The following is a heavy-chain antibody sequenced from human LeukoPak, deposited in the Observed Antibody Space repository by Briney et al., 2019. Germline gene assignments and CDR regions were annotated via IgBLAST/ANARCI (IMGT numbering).Heavy chain of an antibody. Sequence: SETLSLTCAVYGGSFSGYYWSWIRQPPGKGLEWIGEINHSGSTNYNPSLKSRVTISVDTSKNQFSLKLSSVTAADTAVYYCARVGAVAQRSDFDYWGQGTLVTVSS. CDR2: INHSGST. J-gene: IGHJ4*02. CDR3: ARVGAVAQRSDFDY. D-gene: IGHD6-19*01. CDR1: GGSFSGYY. V-gene: IGHV4-34*01.